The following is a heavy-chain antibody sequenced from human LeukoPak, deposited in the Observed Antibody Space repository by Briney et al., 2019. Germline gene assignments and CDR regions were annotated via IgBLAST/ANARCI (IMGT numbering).Heavy chain of an antibody. CDR3: ARDERTPRGYSYGYFDY. Sequence: SETLSLTCAVYGGSFSGYYWSWIRQPPGKGLEWIGEINHSGSTNYNPSLKSRVTISVDTSKNQFSLKLSSVTAADTAVYYCARDERTPRGYSYGYFDYWGQGTLVTVSS. CDR1: GGSFSGYY. J-gene: IGHJ4*02. CDR2: INHSGST. V-gene: IGHV4-34*01. D-gene: IGHD5-18*01.